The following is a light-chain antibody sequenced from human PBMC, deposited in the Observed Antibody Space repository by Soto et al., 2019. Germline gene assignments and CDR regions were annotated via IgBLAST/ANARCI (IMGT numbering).Light chain of an antibody. J-gene: IGLJ2*01. CDR2: LEGSGSY. Sequence: QSVLTQSSSASASLGSSVKLTCTLSSGHSSYIIAWHQQQPGKAPRYLMKLEGSGSYNKGSGVPDRFSGSSSGADRYLTISNLQSEDEADYSCETWDSNTHGVFGGGTKLTVL. CDR1: SGHSSYI. V-gene: IGLV4-60*03. CDR3: ETWDSNTHGV.